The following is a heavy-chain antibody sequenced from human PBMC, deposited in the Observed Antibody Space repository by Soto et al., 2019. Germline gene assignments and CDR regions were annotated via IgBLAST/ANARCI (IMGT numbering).Heavy chain of an antibody. V-gene: IGHV4-39*01. J-gene: IGHJ6*02. CDR2: IYYSGST. CDR3: ARTRQGWQWLANYGMDV. D-gene: IGHD6-19*01. CDR1: GGSISSSSYY. Sequence: QLQLQESGPGLVKPSETLSLTCTVSGGSISSSSYYWGWIRQPPGKGLEWIGSIYYSGSTYYNPSLKSRVTISVDTSKNQFSLKLSSVTAADTAVYYCARTRQGWQWLANYGMDVWGQGTTVTVSS.